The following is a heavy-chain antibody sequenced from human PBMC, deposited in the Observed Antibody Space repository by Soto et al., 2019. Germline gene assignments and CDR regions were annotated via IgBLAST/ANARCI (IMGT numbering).Heavy chain of an antibody. Sequence: EVQLVESGGGLVKPGGSLRLSCAASGFTFSSYSMNWVRQAPGKGLEWVSSISSSSSYIYYAGSGKGRFTISRDNAKNSLDLQMNSLRAEDTSVYYCARDQPGYSYGYGLGYWGQGTLVTVSS. D-gene: IGHD5-18*01. CDR3: ARDQPGYSYGYGLGY. V-gene: IGHV3-21*01. J-gene: IGHJ4*02. CDR2: ISSSSSYI. CDR1: GFTFSSYS.